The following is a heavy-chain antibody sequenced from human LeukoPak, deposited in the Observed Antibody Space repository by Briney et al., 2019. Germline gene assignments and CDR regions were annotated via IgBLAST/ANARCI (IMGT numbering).Heavy chain of an antibody. D-gene: IGHD5-12*01. CDR2: IWYDGSNK. CDR1: GFTFSSYG. Sequence: PGRSLRLSCAASGFTFSSYGMHWVRQAPGKGLEWVAVIWYDGSNKYYADSVKGRFTISRDNSKNTLYLQMNSLRAEDTAVYYCARDRPNTGYDFDYWGQGALVTVSS. J-gene: IGHJ4*02. CDR3: ARDRPNTGYDFDY. V-gene: IGHV3-33*01.